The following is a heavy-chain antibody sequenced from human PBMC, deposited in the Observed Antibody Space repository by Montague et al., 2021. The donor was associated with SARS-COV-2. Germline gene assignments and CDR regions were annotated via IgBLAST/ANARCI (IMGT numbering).Heavy chain of an antibody. CDR1: GFPFDDYA. Sequence: FRRLSCAASGFPFDDYAMHWVRQAPGKGLEWVSGISWNSGNMGYADSVKGRFTISRDNAQNSLYLQMSSLRAEDTAFYYCVKDKASYYYDTSGYYYSALFDFWGQGTLVTVSS. D-gene: IGHD3-22*01. CDR2: ISWNSGNM. CDR3: VKDKASYYYDTSGYYYSALFDF. V-gene: IGHV3-9*01. J-gene: IGHJ5*01.